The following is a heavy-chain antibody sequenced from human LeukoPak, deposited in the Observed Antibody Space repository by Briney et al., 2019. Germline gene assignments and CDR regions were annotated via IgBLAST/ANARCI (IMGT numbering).Heavy chain of an antibody. D-gene: IGHD6-19*01. J-gene: IGHJ3*02. CDR1: GFTFSSYS. Sequence: GGSLRLSCAASGFTFSSYSMNWVRQAPGKGLEWVSSISSSSSYIYYADSVKGRFTISRDNAKNSLYLQMNSLRAEDTAVYYCARERDSSGWYEMWSQGTMVTVSS. V-gene: IGHV3-21*01. CDR2: ISSSSSYI. CDR3: ARERDSSGWYEM.